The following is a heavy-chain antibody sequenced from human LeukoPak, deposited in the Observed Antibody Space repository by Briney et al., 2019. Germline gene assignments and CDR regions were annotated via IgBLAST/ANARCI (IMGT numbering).Heavy chain of an antibody. J-gene: IGHJ5*02. Sequence: GGSLRLSCAASGFTFTDYYMSWIRQAPGKGLEWLSYINIGGTNTHYADSVKGRFTISRDNAKKSLYLEMNNLRAEDTAVYYCATDGAGFDTWGQGVLVTVSS. V-gene: IGHV3-11*01. CDR2: INIGGTNT. CDR3: ATDGAGFDT. CDR1: GFTFTDYY.